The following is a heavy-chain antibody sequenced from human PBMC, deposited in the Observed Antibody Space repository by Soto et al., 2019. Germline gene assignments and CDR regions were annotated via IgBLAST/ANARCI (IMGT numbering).Heavy chain of an antibody. CDR3: AGGKSGRPTNDYKAINWFDP. V-gene: IGHV4-34*01. Sequence: QVQLQQRGAGLVKPSETLSLSCAVSGGSFSGYHWSWIRQPPGKGLEWIGDVTQAGNNNYKQSLKTRVTISGDTSKNHFSLQLRSVPVAHTAVYYCAGGKSGRPTNDYKAINWFDPWGQGTRVTVSS. CDR1: GGSFSGYH. J-gene: IGHJ5*02. D-gene: IGHD3-16*01. CDR2: VTQAGNN.